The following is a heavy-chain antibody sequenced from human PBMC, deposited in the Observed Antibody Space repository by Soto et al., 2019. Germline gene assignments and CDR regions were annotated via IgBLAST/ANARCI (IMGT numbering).Heavy chain of an antibody. V-gene: IGHV3-15*07. Sequence: EVQLVESGGGLVKPGGSLTLSCAASGFTFKRAWMNWVRQAPGKGLEWVGRIKSGIDGEATDYGAPVKGRFTISRDDSRNTLSLQINNLKSEDTAIYYCSTGLGTYYSRFNYWGRGTLVTVSS. CDR1: GFTFKRAW. D-gene: IGHD3-10*01. CDR2: IKSGIDGEAT. J-gene: IGHJ4*02. CDR3: STGLGTYYSRFNY.